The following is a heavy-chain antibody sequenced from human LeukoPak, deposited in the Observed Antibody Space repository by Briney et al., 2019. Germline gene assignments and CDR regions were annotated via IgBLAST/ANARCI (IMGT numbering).Heavy chain of an antibody. J-gene: IGHJ3*02. Sequence: SETLSLTCAVSGDSISSDYWSWIRQPPGKGLEWIGYIYYTGSTNYNPSLKSRVTISVDTSKNQFSLKLSSVTAADTAVYYCASPFDIWGQGTMVTVSS. CDR2: IYYTGST. CDR3: ASPFDI. V-gene: IGHV4-59*01. CDR1: GDSISSDY.